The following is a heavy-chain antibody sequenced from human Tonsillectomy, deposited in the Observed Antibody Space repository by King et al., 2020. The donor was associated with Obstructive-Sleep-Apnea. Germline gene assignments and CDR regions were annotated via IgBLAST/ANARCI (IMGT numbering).Heavy chain of an antibody. CDR1: GGSISSYY. CDR3: ARDTSSATDY. D-gene: IGHD2-2*01. Sequence: VQLQESGPGLVKPSETLSLTCTVSGGSISSYYWSWIRQPPGKGLEWIGYVYNSGRTNYNPSLMSRVTMSADTSKNQFSLNLRSVTAADTAVYYCARDTSSATDYWGQGTLVTVSS. CDR2: VYNSGRT. V-gene: IGHV4-4*08. J-gene: IGHJ4*02.